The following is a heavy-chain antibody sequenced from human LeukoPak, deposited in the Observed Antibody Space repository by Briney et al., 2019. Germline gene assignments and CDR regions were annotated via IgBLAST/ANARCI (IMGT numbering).Heavy chain of an antibody. CDR1: GFTFSSYG. D-gene: IGHD2/OR15-2a*01. CDR2: IRYDGSNK. Sequence: GGSLRLSCAASGFTFSSYGMHWFRQAPGKGLEWVAVIRYDGSNKYYADSVKGRFTISRDNSQNTLYLQMNSLRADDTAVYYCAKGLSMENDYWGQGTLVTVSS. J-gene: IGHJ4*02. CDR3: AKGLSMENDY. V-gene: IGHV3-30*02.